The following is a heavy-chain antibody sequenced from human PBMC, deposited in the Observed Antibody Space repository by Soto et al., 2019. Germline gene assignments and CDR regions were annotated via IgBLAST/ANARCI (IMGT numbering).Heavy chain of an antibody. CDR1: GGSFRNYY. V-gene: IGHV4-34*01. CDR3: ARIGITIFGVVDY. D-gene: IGHD3-3*01. J-gene: IGHJ4*02. Sequence: PSETLSLTCGVYGGSFRNYYWIWVRQPPGKGLEWIGEVNHSGEATYNPSLQSRVTISLDTTNNHFSLKMTSVTAADTAVYYCARIGITIFGVVDYWGQGTLVTVSS. CDR2: VNHSGEA.